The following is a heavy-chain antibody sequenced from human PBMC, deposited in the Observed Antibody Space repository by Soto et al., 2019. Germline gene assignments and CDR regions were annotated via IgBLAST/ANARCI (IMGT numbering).Heavy chain of an antibody. CDR2: IYYRGST. V-gene: IGHV4-39*01. CDR3: ARLGGVVINEETDY. CDR1: GGSISSSSYY. Sequence: QLQLQESGPGLVKPSETLSLTCTVSGGSISSSSYYWGWIRQPPGKGLEWIGSIYYRGSTNYNPSLKGRGSISVDTYKNQFSLKLSAVTAADTAVYYCARLGGVVINEETDYWGQGTLVTVSS. J-gene: IGHJ4*02. D-gene: IGHD3-3*01.